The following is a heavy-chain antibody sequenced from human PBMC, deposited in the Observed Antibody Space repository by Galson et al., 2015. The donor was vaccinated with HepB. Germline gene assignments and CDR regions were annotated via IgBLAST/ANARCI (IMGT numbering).Heavy chain of an antibody. Sequence: QSGAEVKKPGESLKISCKGSGYSFTSYWIGWVRQMPGKGLEWMGIIYPGDSDTRYSPSFQGQVTISADKSISTAYLQWSSLKASDTAMYYCARHDFNGTYDILTGFDYWGQGTLVTVSS. V-gene: IGHV5-51*01. J-gene: IGHJ4*02. CDR2: IYPGDSDT. CDR3: ARHDFNGTYDILTGFDY. D-gene: IGHD3-9*01. CDR1: GYSFTSYW.